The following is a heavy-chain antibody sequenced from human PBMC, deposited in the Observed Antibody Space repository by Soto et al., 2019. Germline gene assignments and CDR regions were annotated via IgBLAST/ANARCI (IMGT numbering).Heavy chain of an antibody. CDR2: ISIDTKRQ. CDR1: GFTFSSSD. Sequence: QVYLMESGGGVVQPGRSLRLSCAASGFTFSSSDIHWVRQAPGKGLEWVAHISIDTKRQYYADPVKGRFTGSRDNYKRMAYLQMNSLRAEDTALYYCARGPTSGAFDIWGQGTMVTVSS. CDR3: ARGPTSGAFDI. J-gene: IGHJ3*02. V-gene: IGHV3-30*03. D-gene: IGHD1-26*01.